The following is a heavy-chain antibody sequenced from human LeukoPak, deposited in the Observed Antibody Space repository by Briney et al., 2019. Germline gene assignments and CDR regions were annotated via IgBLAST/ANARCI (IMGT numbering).Heavy chain of an antibody. D-gene: IGHD3-3*01. Sequence: SGPTLLKPTQTLTLTCTFSGFSLSTSGVGEGLIRQPPVKALEWLALISWDDDKRYSPSLKSRLTITKDTSKNQVVLTMTNMDPVDTATYYCAHSPGEAHVWSGYVYWGQGTLVTVSS. V-gene: IGHV2-5*02. CDR3: AHSPGEAHVWSGYVY. J-gene: IGHJ4*02. CDR1: GFSLSTSGVG. CDR2: ISWDDDK.